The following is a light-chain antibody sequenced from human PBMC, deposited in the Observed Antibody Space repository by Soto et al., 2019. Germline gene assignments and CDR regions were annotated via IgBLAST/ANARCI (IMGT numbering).Light chain of an antibody. CDR3: QSYDATNQV. CDR2: EDN. CDR1: SGSIASNY. J-gene: IGLJ3*02. V-gene: IGLV6-57*01. Sequence: NFMLTQPHSVSESPGKTVIISCTRSSGSIASNYVQWYQQRPGSSPTTVSYEDNQRPSGVPDRFSGSIDSSSNSASLTISGLENEEEANYYCQSYDATNQVFGGGTKVTVL.